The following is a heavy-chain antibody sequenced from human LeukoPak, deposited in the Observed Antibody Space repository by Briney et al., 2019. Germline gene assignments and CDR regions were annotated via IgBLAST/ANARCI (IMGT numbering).Heavy chain of an antibody. J-gene: IGHJ4*02. CDR2: INPTGGT. Sequence: ASVKVTCKASGYTFTGHYMNWVRLAPGQGLEWMGWINPTGGTTYAQKFQDRVTMTRDTSINTAYMELSGLRSDDTAVYYCARDLGWSSSHWGQGTLVTVSS. D-gene: IGHD6-6*01. CDR3: ARDLGWSSSH. CDR1: GYTFTGHY. V-gene: IGHV1-2*02.